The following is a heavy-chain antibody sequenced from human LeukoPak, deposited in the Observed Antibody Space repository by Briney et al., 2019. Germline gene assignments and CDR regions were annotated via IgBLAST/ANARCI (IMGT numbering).Heavy chain of an antibody. CDR2: INAGNGNT. Sequence: ASVKVSCKASGYTFTSYAMHWVRLAPGQRLEWMGWINAGNGNTKYSQKFQGRVTITRDTSASTAYMELSSLRSEDTAVYYCARGYAGDIGYYYGMDVWGKGTTVTVSS. CDR1: GYTFTSYA. V-gene: IGHV1-3*01. D-gene: IGHD2-15*01. CDR3: ARGYAGDIGYYYGMDV. J-gene: IGHJ6*04.